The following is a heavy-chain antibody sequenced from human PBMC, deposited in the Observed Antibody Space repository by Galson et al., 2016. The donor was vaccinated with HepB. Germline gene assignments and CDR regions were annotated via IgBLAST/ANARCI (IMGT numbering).Heavy chain of an antibody. D-gene: IGHD6-13*01. V-gene: IGHV3-21*01. CDR3: ARVVTPMAAANRGFGS. Sequence: SLRLSCAASGFTFNMYTMTWVRQAPGKGPEWASSISPGSTYTHFADSVKGRFIISRDDVENSLYLQMNSLRAEDTALYYCARVVTPMAAANRGFGSWGLGTQVVVSS. CDR2: ISPGSTYT. J-gene: IGHJ5*02. CDR1: GFTFNMYT.